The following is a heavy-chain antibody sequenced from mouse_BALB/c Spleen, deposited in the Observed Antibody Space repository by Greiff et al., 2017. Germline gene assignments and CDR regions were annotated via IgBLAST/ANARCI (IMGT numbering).Heavy chain of an antibody. D-gene: IGHD2-4*01. CDR1: GFTFSSYG. CDR3: ARQGDYDGANY. V-gene: IGHV5-6*02. J-gene: IGHJ4*01. Sequence: DVMLVESGGDLVKPGGSLKLSCAASGFTFSSYGMSWVRQTPDKRLEWVATISSGGSYTYYPDSVKGRFTISRDNAKNTLYLQMSSLKSEDTAMYYCARQGDYDGANYWGQGTSVTVSS. CDR2: ISSGGSYT.